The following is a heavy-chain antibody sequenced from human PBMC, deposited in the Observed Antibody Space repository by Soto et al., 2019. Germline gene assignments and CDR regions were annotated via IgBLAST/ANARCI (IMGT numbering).Heavy chain of an antibody. D-gene: IGHD5-12*01. CDR3: ARVGIRTESGYSGYGYYFDY. CDR1: GGTFSSYA. J-gene: IGHJ4*02. Sequence: QVQLVQSGAEVKKPGSSVKVSCKASGGTFSSYAISWVRQAPGQGLEWIGGIIPIFGTANYAQKFQGRVTITADESTSTAYMQLSSLRSEDTAVYYCARVGIRTESGYSGYGYYFDYWGQGTLVTVSS. CDR2: IIPIFGTA. V-gene: IGHV1-69*01.